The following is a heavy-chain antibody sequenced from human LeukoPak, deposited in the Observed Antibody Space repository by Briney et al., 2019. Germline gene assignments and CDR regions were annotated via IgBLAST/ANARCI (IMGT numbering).Heavy chain of an antibody. J-gene: IGHJ6*02. Sequence: GRSLRLSCAASGFTFSSYGMHWVRQAPGKGLEWVAVISYDGSNKYYADSVKGRFTISRDNSKNTLYLQMNSLRAEDTAVYYCASPYYYSSESPGGMDVWGQGTTVTVSS. CDR3: ASPYYYSSESPGGMDV. V-gene: IGHV3-30*03. D-gene: IGHD3-10*01. CDR2: ISYDGSNK. CDR1: GFTFSSYG.